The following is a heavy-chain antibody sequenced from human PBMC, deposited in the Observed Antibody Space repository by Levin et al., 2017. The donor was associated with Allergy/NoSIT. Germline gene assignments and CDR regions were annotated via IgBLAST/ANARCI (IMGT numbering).Heavy chain of an antibody. D-gene: IGHD6-19*01. V-gene: IGHV3-74*01. Sequence: GGSLRLSCVASGFTFSSYWMHWVRQAPGKGLVWVSRINSDGSSTSYADSVKGRFTISRDNAKNTLYLQMNSLRAEDTAVYYCASRSGNSWGFDYWGQGTLVTVSS. J-gene: IGHJ4*02. CDR3: ASRSGNSWGFDY. CDR1: GFTFSSYW. CDR2: INSDGSST.